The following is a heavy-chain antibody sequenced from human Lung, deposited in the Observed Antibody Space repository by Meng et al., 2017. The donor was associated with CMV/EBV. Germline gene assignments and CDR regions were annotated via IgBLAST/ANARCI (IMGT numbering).Heavy chain of an antibody. CDR1: GGSIRSSNW. D-gene: IGHD6-19*01. CDR3: ASFPPPGKQWLVTDY. V-gene: IGHV4-4*02. CDR2: IYHSGST. J-gene: IGHJ4*02. Sequence: QVQLQESGQGLVTPSGTLSLTCAVSGGSIRSSNWWSWVRQPPGKGLEWIGEIYHSGSTNYNPSLKSRVTISVDKSKNQFSLKLSSVTAADTAVYYCASFPPPGKQWLVTDYWGQGTLVTVSS.